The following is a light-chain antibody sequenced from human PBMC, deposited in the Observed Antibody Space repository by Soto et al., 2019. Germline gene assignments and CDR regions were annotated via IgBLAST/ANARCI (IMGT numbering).Light chain of an antibody. V-gene: IGKV3-20*01. CDR3: QDYGTSAPWT. CDR2: RGS. Sequence: EVVLTQSPGTLSLSPGARATLSCRASQNIRGNELAWYQQKPGQAPRLLIYRGSSRATGIPDRYSGRGSGTDFSLTISRREPEDFAVYYCQDYGTSAPWTFGQGTKVEI. J-gene: IGKJ1*01. CDR1: QNIRGNE.